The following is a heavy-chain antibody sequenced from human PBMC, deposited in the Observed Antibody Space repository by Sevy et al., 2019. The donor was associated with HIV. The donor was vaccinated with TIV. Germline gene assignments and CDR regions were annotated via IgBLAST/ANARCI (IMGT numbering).Heavy chain of an antibody. Sequence: GGSLRLSCAASGFSLTTSDMHWVRQAPGKGLEWVAYVRNDGSNKYYADSVRDRFTISGDSPKNTLYLQRNGLRDEDTAIYYCARGRKTTEEWLEELDYYYGLDVWGQGTTVTVSS. CDR2: VRNDGSNK. J-gene: IGHJ6*02. V-gene: IGHV3-30*02. D-gene: IGHD2-8*01. CDR3: ARGRKTTEEWLEELDYYYGLDV. CDR1: GFSLTTSD.